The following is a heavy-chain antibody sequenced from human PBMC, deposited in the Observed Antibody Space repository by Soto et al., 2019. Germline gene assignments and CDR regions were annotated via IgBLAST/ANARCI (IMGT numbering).Heavy chain of an antibody. D-gene: IGHD3-3*01. CDR1: GGTFSSYA. Sequence: ASVKVSCKASGGTFSSYAISWVRQAPGQGLEWMGGIIPIFGTANYAQKFQGRVTITADKSTSTAYMELSSLRSEDTAVYYCARDQVNDFWSGYPVSNYYYGMDVWGQGTTVTVSS. J-gene: IGHJ6*02. V-gene: IGHV1-69*06. CDR3: ARDQVNDFWSGYPVSNYYYGMDV. CDR2: IIPIFGTA.